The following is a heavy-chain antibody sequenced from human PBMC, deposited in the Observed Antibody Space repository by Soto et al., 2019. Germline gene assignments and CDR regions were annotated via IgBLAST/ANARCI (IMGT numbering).Heavy chain of an antibody. D-gene: IGHD3-10*01. V-gene: IGHV2-5*02. Sequence: QITLKESGPTLVKPTQTLTLTCTFSGFSLTTSGVGVGWIRQPPGKALEWLALIYWDDDNRYSPSLKSRLTITKDTYENEVILTLTNVDPVDTATYYCAHRGLGGSGTFAYWGQGILVTVSS. CDR1: GFSLTTSGVG. CDR2: IYWDDDN. CDR3: AHRGLGGSGTFAY. J-gene: IGHJ4*02.